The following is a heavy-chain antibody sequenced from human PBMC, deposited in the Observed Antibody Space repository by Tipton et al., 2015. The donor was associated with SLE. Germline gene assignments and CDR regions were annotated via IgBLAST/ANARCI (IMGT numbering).Heavy chain of an antibody. D-gene: IGHD3-10*01. CDR2: IYYSGST. CDR1: GGSISSYY. J-gene: IGHJ6*02. Sequence: GLVKPSETLSLTCTVSGGSISSYYWSWIRQPPGKGLEWIGYIYYSGSTNYNPSLKSRVTISVDTSKNQFSLKLNSVTAADTAVYYCTIPPGLGVDVWGQGTTVTVSS. CDR3: TIPPGLGVDV. V-gene: IGHV4-59*12.